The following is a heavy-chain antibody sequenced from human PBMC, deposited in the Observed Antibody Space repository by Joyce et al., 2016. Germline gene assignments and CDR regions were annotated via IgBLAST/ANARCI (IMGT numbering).Heavy chain of an antibody. Sequence: QVQLQESGPGLVKPSQTLSLTCTFSGGSISSYGYYWSWIRQHPGKGLEWIAYDIHTGSTYYNPSLQSRVVMSVDTSKNQFSLILSSVTAADTAVYYCARDVKSGGSRHFDYWGQGILVTVSS. J-gene: IGHJ4*02. CDR3: ARDVKSGGSRHFDY. V-gene: IGHV4-31*03. CDR2: DIHTGST. CDR1: GGSISSYGYY. D-gene: IGHD2-15*01.